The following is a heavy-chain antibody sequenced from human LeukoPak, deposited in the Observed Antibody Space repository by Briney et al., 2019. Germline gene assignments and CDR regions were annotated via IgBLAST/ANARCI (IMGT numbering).Heavy chain of an antibody. CDR3: ARRGVVPAARRQFDY. V-gene: IGHV4-34*01. D-gene: IGHD2-2*01. CDR1: CGSFSGYY. CDR2: INHSRST. J-gene: IGHJ4*02. Sequence: SXXLSLTCQVYCGSFSGYYWGWIRQPPGKGLEWIGEINHSRSTNYNPSLNTRVTISVDTSKNQFSLKLSSVTAADTAVYYCARRGVVPAARRQFDYWGQGTLVTVSS.